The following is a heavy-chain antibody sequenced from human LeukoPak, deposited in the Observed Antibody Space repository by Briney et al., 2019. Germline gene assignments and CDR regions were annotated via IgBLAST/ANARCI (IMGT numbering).Heavy chain of an antibody. CDR1: GYTLTELS. Sequence: ASVTVSCKVSGYTLTELSMHWVRQAPGKGLEWMGGFGPEDGETIYAQKFQGRVTMTEDTSTDTAYMELSSLRSEDTAVYYCATGLLWFGEFRLSLDYWGQGTLVTVSS. CDR2: FGPEDGET. CDR3: ATGLLWFGEFRLSLDY. D-gene: IGHD3-10*01. J-gene: IGHJ4*02. V-gene: IGHV1-24*01.